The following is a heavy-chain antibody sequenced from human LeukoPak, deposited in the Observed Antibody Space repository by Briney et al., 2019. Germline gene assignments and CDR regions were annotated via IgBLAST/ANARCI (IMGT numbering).Heavy chain of an antibody. CDR2: ISAYNGNT. D-gene: IGHD3-3*01. J-gene: IGHJ3*02. CDR3: ARDGIRITIFGVVPEGAFDI. V-gene: IGHV1-18*01. CDR1: GYTFTSYG. Sequence: GASVKVSCKASGYTFTSYGISWVRQAPGQGLEWMGWISAYNGNTNYAQKLQGRVTMTTDTSTSTAYMELRSLRSDDTAVYYCARDGIRITIFGVVPEGAFDIWGQGTMVTVSS.